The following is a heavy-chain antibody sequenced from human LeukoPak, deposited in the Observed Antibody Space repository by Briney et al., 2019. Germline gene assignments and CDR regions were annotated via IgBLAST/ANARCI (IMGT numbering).Heavy chain of an antibody. CDR3: ATFGLVAALDL. D-gene: IGHD5-12*01. J-gene: IGHJ4*02. CDR2: INPAGSET. Sequence: GGSLRLSCAASGFSFNAYWMAWVRQAPGTGLEWVANINPAGSETFHVDPVKGRFSISRDHAKNLVYLQMNSLRAEDTAVYYCATFGLVAALDLWGQGTLVTVSS. V-gene: IGHV3-7*01. CDR1: GFSFNAYW.